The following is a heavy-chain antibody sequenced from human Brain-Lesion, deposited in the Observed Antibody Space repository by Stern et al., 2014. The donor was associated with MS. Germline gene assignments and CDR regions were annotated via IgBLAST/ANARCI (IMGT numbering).Heavy chain of an antibody. J-gene: IGHJ6*02. D-gene: IGHD2-15*01. Sequence: EVQLVQSGGGLVQPGGSLRLSCAGSGFSLSSYWMSWVRQAPGKGPELGAPIKQDGSERYYVDSVKGRFTISRDNSKNSVFLQMNSLRVDDTSVYYCARDCGSGSCYQTQYYYGVDVWGQGTTVIVSS. CDR1: GFSLSSYW. CDR2: IKQDGSER. CDR3: ARDCGSGSCYQTQYYYGVDV. V-gene: IGHV3-7*01.